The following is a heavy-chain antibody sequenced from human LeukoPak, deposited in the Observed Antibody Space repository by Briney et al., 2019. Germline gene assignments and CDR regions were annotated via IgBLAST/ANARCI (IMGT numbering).Heavy chain of an antibody. CDR1: GYTFTSYG. Sequence: GASVKVSCKASGYTFTSYGISWVRQATGQGLEWMGWMNPNSGNTGYAQKFQGRVTITRNTSISTAYMELSSLRSEDTAVYYCARGLGLYGSGSYSWGQGTLVTVSS. J-gene: IGHJ5*02. CDR2: MNPNSGNT. V-gene: IGHV1-8*02. CDR3: ARGLGLYGSGSYS. D-gene: IGHD3-10*01.